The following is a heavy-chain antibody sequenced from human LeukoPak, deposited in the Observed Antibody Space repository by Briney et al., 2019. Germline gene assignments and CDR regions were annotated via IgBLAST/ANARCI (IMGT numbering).Heavy chain of an antibody. D-gene: IGHD3-9*01. J-gene: IGHJ6*03. CDR1: GYTFTSYG. V-gene: IGHV1-8*02. Sequence: ASVKVSCKASGYTFTSYGISWVRQAPGQGLEWMGWMNPNSGNTGYAQKFQGRVTMTRNTSIGTAYMELSSLRSEDAAVYYCARLYYDILTGYYYYYYYMDVWGKGTTVTISS. CDR3: ARLYYDILTGYYYYYYYMDV. CDR2: MNPNSGNT.